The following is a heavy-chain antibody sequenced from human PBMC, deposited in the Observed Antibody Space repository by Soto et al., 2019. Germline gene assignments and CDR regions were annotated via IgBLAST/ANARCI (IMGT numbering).Heavy chain of an antibody. CDR2: ISAYNGNT. D-gene: IGHD6-13*01. V-gene: IGHV1-18*04. J-gene: IGHJ4*02. CDR1: GYTFTSYG. Sequence: QVQLVQSGAEVKKPGASVKVSCTSSGYTFTSYGISWVRQAPGQGLEWMGWISAYNGNTTYAQKLQGRVTMTTDTSTSTAYMELRSRRSDDTAVYYCARVIAAAGTLGYWGQGTLVTVSS. CDR3: ARVIAAAGTLGY.